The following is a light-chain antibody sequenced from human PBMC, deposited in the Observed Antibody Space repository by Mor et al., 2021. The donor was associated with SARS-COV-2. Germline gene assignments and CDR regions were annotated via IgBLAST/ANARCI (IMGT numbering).Light chain of an antibody. V-gene: IGLV2-14*01. CDR3: SSYTSSSTPV. J-gene: IGLJ2*01. Sequence: VSWYQQHPGNAPKLMIYEVSNRPSGVSNRFSGSKSGNTASLTISGLQAEDEADYYCSSYTSSSTPVFGGGTKL. CDR2: EVS.